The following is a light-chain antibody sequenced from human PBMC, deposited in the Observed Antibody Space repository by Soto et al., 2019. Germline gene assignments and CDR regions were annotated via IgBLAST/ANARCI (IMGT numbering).Light chain of an antibody. J-gene: IGLJ2*01. CDR1: SSDVGSYNL. V-gene: IGLV2-23*02. Sequence: QSALTQPASVSRSPGQSITISCTGTSSDVGSYNLVSWYQQHPGKAPKLMIYEVSKRPSGVSNRFSGSKSGNTASLTISGLQAEDEADYYCCSYAGSSTSVVFGGGTKVTVL. CDR3: CSYAGSSTSVV. CDR2: EVS.